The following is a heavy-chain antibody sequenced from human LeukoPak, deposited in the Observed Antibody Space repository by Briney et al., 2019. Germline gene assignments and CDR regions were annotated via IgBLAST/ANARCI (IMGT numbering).Heavy chain of an antibody. V-gene: IGHV4-34*01. CDR3: ARGGEMATAYFDY. D-gene: IGHD5-24*01. J-gene: IGHJ4*02. CDR2: INHSGST. CDR1: GGSFSGYY. Sequence: SETLSLTCGVSGGSFSGYYWSWIRQPPGKGLEWIGEINHSGSTNYNPSLKSRVTISVDTSKNQFSLKLSSVTAADTAVYYCARGGEMATAYFDYWGQGTLVTVSS.